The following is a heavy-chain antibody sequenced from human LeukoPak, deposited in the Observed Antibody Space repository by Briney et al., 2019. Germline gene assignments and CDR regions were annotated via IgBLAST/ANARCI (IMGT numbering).Heavy chain of an antibody. D-gene: IGHD6-13*01. CDR2: IYYSGST. V-gene: IGHV4-30-4*01. CDR1: GGSISSGDYY. CDR3: ARDRGSSSWGEGAGYYFDY. J-gene: IGHJ4*02. Sequence: SETLSLTCTVSGGSISSGDYYWSWLRQPPGKGLEWIGYIYYSGSTYYNPSLKSRVTISVDTSKNQFSLKLSSVTAADTAVYYCARDRGSSSWGEGAGYYFDYWGQGTLVTVSS.